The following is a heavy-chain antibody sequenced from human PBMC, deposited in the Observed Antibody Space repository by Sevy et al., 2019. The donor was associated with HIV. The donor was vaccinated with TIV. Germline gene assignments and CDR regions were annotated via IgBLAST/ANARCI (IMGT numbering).Heavy chain of an antibody. CDR3: TRWKAAQSIFDY. V-gene: IGHV3-49*04. Sequence: GGSLRLSCTASGFTFGDYCMSWVRQAPGKGLEWVAFLKSKVYGGTVDHAASVKGRFIISRDDSKSIAYLQMNDLKTEDTVVYYCTRWKAAQSIFDYWGQGALVTVSS. CDR1: GFTFGDYC. D-gene: IGHD6-13*01. CDR2: LKSKVYGGTV. J-gene: IGHJ4*02.